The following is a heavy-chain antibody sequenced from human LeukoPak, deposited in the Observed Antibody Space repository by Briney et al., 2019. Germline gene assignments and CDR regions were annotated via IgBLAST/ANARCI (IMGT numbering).Heavy chain of an antibody. CDR2: IIPIFGTA. Sequence: SVKVSCKASGGTFSSYAISWVRQAPGQGLEWMGGIIPIFGTANYAQKFQGRVTITTDESTSTAYMELSSLRSEDTAVYYCARGVRYGSGSYHSALPYYYMDVWGKGTTVTVFS. J-gene: IGHJ6*03. CDR1: GGTFSSYA. D-gene: IGHD3-10*01. V-gene: IGHV1-69*05. CDR3: ARGVRYGSGSYHSALPYYYMDV.